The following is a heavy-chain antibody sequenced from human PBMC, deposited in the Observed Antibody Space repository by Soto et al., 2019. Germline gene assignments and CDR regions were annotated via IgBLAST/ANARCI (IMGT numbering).Heavy chain of an antibody. CDR1: GFTFSSYA. Sequence: GGSLRLSCAASGFTFSSYAMSWVRQAPGKGLEWVSAISGSGGSTYYADSVKGRFTISRDNSKNTLYLQMNSLRAEDSAVYYCAKDLTGDLAFDIWGQGTMVTVSS. J-gene: IGHJ3*02. CDR3: AKDLTGDLAFDI. CDR2: ISGSGGST. D-gene: IGHD7-27*01. V-gene: IGHV3-23*01.